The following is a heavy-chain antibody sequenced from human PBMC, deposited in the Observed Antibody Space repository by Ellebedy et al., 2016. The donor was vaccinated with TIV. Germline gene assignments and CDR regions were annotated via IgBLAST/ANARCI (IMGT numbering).Heavy chain of an antibody. Sequence: AASVKVSCKASGDTFSSYAISWVRQAPGQGLEWMGGIIPIFGTANYAQKFQGRVTITADESTSTAYMELSSLRSEDTAVYYCARADILRDYYYGMDVWGQGTTVTVSS. CDR3: ARADILRDYYYGMDV. V-gene: IGHV1-69*13. CDR1: GDTFSSYA. J-gene: IGHJ6*02. CDR2: IIPIFGTA.